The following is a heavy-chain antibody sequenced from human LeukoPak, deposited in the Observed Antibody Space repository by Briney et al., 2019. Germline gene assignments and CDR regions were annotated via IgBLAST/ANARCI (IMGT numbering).Heavy chain of an antibody. CDR2: IYYSGST. CDR1: GGSISSYY. D-gene: IGHD2-15*01. J-gene: IGHJ4*02. V-gene: IGHV4-39*01. CDR3: ARLCSGGSCYSSY. Sequence: SETLSLTCTVSGGSISSYYWSWIRQPPGKGLEWIGSIYYSGSTYYNPSLKSRATISVDTSKNQFSLKLSSVTAADTAVYYCARLCSGGSCYSSYWGQGTLVTVSS.